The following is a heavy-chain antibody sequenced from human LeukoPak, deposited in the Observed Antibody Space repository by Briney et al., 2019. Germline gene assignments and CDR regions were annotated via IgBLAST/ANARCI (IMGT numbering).Heavy chain of an antibody. D-gene: IGHD3-10*01. CDR2: INWNGGST. Sequence: GGSLRLSCAASGFTFDDYGMSWVRQAPGKGLEWVSGINWNGGSTGYADSVKGRFTISRDNAKNSLYLQMNSLRAEDTALYYCARQTALLLWFGETQYWFDPWGQGTLVTVSS. J-gene: IGHJ5*02. CDR1: GFTFDDYG. CDR3: ARQTALLLWFGETQYWFDP. V-gene: IGHV3-20*04.